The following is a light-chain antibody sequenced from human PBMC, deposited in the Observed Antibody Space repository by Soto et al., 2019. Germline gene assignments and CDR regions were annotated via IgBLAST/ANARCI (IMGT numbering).Light chain of an antibody. CDR2: SNN. CDR1: SSNIGRDT. V-gene: IGLV1-44*01. Sequence: QAVVTQPPSASGAPGQRVIISCSGSSSNIGRDTVNWYQHVPGTAPKLLIYSNNKRPSGVPDRFYGSKSGTSASLAISGLQSEDEADYYCAAWDDSLNGRVFGGGTKLTVL. CDR3: AAWDDSLNGRV. J-gene: IGLJ3*02.